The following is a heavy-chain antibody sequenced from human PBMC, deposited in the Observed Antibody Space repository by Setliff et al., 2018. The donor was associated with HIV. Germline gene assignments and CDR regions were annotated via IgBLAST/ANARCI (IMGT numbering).Heavy chain of an antibody. J-gene: IGHJ6*03. D-gene: IGHD2-15*01. Sequence: PGGSLRLSCAASEFTLSRYDMNWVRQAPGKGLEWVPSISSSSTDIYYADSVKGRFTISRDNAKKSLYLQMNSLRAEDTAVYYCARGVAVAPTRWSHYYFYMDVWGKGTTVTVSS. V-gene: IGHV3-21*01. CDR1: EFTLSRYD. CDR3: ARGVAVAPTRWSHYYFYMDV. CDR2: ISSSSTDI.